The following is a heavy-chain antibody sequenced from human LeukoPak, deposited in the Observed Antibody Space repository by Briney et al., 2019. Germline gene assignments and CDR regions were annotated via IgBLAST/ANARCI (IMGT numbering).Heavy chain of an antibody. D-gene: IGHD6-13*01. CDR3: AVRNRSSWSPFDF. CDR2: ISAYNGNT. CDR1: GYTFTSYG. Sequence: ASVTVSCKASGYTFTSYGISWVRQAPGQGLEWMGWISAYNGNTNYAQKLQGRVTMTTDTSTSTAYMELRSLRSDDTAVYYCAVRNRSSWSPFDFWGQGTLVSVST. J-gene: IGHJ4*02. V-gene: IGHV1-18*01.